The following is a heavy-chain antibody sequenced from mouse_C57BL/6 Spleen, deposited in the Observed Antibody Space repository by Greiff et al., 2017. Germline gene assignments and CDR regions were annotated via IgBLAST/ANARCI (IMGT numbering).Heavy chain of an antibody. D-gene: IGHD2-3*01. V-gene: IGHV1-80*01. CDR1: GYAFSSYW. Sequence: VQLVESGAELVKPGASVKISCKASGYAFSSYWMNWVKQRPGKGLEWIGQIYPGDGDTNYNGKFKGKATLTADKSSSTAYMQLSSLTSEDSAVYFCARPYDGYYPFAYWGQGTLVTVSA. CDR3: ARPYDGYYPFAY. CDR2: IYPGDGDT. J-gene: IGHJ3*01.